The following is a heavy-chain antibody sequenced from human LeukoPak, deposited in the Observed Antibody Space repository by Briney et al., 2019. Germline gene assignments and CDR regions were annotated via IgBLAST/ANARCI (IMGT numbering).Heavy chain of an antibody. Sequence: ASVTVSCKASGYTFTTYGLSWLRQAPGQGLEWMGWLSTYDGNTDYAQRFQGRVTMTTDTSTTTAYLELRSLRSDDTAVYYCARDRTSLSDPIVHDYWGQGTLVTVSS. CDR1: GYTFTTYG. D-gene: IGHD2/OR15-2a*01. CDR3: ARDRTSLSDPIVHDY. CDR2: LSTYDGNT. J-gene: IGHJ4*02. V-gene: IGHV1-18*01.